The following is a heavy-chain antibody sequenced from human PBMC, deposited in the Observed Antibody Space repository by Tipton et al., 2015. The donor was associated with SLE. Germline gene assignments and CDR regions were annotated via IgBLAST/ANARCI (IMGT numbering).Heavy chain of an antibody. CDR2: MYYSGDT. CDR1: GGSISRRNNY. J-gene: IGHJ6*03. V-gene: IGHV4-39*07. CDR3: ATYGAFVYMDV. Sequence: TLSLTCSVSGGSISRRNNYWGWIRQPPGKGLEWIGSMYYSGDTFYNPSLKSRVTISVDTSKNQFSLKLSSVTAADTAVYYCATYGAFVYMDVWGKGTTVTVSS. D-gene: IGHD4-17*01.